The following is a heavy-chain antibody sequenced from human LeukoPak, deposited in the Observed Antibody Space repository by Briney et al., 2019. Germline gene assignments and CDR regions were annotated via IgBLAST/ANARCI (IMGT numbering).Heavy chain of an antibody. D-gene: IGHD3-22*01. CDR2: ISYDGSNK. V-gene: IGHV3-30-3*01. CDR1: GFTFSSYA. CDR3: AREGYYDSSGYEYYYGMDV. Sequence: GRSLRLSCAASGFTFSSYAMHWVRQAPGKGLEWVAVISYDGSNKYYADSVKGRFTISRDNAKNSLYLQMNSLRAEDTAVYYCAREGYYDSSGYEYYYGMDVWGQGTTVTVSS. J-gene: IGHJ6*02.